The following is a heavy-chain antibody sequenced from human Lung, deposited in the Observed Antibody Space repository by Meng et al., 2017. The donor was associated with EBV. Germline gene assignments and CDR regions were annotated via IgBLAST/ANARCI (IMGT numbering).Heavy chain of an antibody. V-gene: IGHV3-11*01. Sequence: QLVESGGGLVETGGSLGRSCGASGISFSDYYMTWIRQAPGKGLEWIADISHSGGTISYAASVKGRFTISRDNAKNSVFLQMSSLRDDDTAIYYCATRQETAMFNSWGQGTLVTVSS. CDR3: ATRQETAMFNS. D-gene: IGHD5-18*01. J-gene: IGHJ4*02. CDR1: GISFSDYY. CDR2: ISHSGGTI.